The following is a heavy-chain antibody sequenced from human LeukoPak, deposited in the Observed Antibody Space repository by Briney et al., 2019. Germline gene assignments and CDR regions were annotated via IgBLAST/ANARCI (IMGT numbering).Heavy chain of an antibody. CDR2: IYSGGST. CDR3: ARDSSTSNDAFDI. J-gene: IGHJ3*02. Sequence: GGSLRLSCAASGFTFSNAWMSWVRQAPGKGLEWVSVIYSGGSTYYADSVKGRFTISRDNSKNTLYLQMNSLRAEDTAVYYCARDSSTSNDAFDIWGQGTMVTVSS. D-gene: IGHD2-2*01. V-gene: IGHV3-66*02. CDR1: GFTFSNAW.